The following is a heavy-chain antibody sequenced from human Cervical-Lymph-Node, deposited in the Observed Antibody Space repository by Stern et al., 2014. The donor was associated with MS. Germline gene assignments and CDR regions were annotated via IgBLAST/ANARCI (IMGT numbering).Heavy chain of an antibody. V-gene: IGHV4-61*02. CDR3: ARGYRFFDD. CDR1: GGSISSGSYY. J-gene: IGHJ4*02. Sequence: QVQLQESGPGLVKPSQTLSLTCTVSGGSISSGSYYWSWIRQPAGKRLEWIGRMFSSGNTFYNPSLKSRVHLSVDTSTNQFSLEMSSVTAADTAVYYCARGYRFFDDWGQGTLVTVSS. D-gene: IGHD3-16*02. CDR2: MFSSGNT.